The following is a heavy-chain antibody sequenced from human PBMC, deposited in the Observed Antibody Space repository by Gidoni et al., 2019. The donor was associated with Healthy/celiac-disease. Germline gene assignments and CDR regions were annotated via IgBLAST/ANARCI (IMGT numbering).Heavy chain of an antibody. Sequence: EVQLLESGGGLVQPGGSLRLSCAASGLTFSSYAMSWVRQAPGKGLEWVSAIRGSGGSTYYADSVKGRFTISRDNSKNTLYLQMNSLRAEDTAVYYCAKWNQQLVLGWFDPWGQGTLVTVSS. CDR2: IRGSGGST. CDR1: GLTFSSYA. CDR3: AKWNQQLVLGWFDP. J-gene: IGHJ5*02. D-gene: IGHD6-13*01. V-gene: IGHV3-23*01.